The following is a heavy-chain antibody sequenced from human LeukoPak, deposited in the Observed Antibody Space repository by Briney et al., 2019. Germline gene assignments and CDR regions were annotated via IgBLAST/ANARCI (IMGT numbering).Heavy chain of an antibody. D-gene: IGHD2-15*01. CDR1: GYTFTSYA. V-gene: IGHV1-3*01. Sequence: ASVKVSCKASGYTFTSYAMHWVRQAPGQRLEWMGWINAGNGNTKYSQKFQGRVTITRDTSASTAYMKLSSLRSEDTAVYYCARVRGVAATFGYWGQGTLVTVSS. CDR2: INAGNGNT. J-gene: IGHJ4*02. CDR3: ARVRGVAATFGY.